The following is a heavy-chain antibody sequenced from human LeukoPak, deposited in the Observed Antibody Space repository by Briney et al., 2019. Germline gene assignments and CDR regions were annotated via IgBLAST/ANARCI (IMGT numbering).Heavy chain of an antibody. D-gene: IGHD6-6*01. CDR3: AKYEYSSSSRYFNY. CDR1: GFTFSSYA. J-gene: IGHJ4*02. CDR2: ISGSGAST. Sequence: GGSLRLSCAASGFTFSSYAMSWVRQAPGKGLEGVSAISGSGASTYYADSVKGRFTISRDNSKNTLYLQMNSLRAEDTAVYYCAKYEYSSSSRYFNYWGQGTLVTVSS. V-gene: IGHV3-23*01.